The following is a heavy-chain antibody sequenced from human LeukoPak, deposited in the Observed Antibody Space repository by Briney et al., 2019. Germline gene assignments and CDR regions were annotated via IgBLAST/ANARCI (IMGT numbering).Heavy chain of an antibody. V-gene: IGHV4-38-2*02. D-gene: IGHD3-10*01. Sequence: SETLSLTCTVSGYSISSGYYWGWIRQPPGKGLEWIGSIYHSGSTYYNPSLKSRVTISEDTSKNQFSLTLRSVTAADTAVYYCARQISDYYYYYIDVWGKGTTVTVSS. CDR2: IYHSGST. J-gene: IGHJ6*03. CDR1: GYSISSGYY. CDR3: ARQISDYYYYYIDV.